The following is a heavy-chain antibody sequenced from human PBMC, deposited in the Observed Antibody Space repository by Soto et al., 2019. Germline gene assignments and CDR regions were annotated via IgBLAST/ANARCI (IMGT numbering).Heavy chain of an antibody. Sequence: GWSLRLSCAASGFTFSIYSMNCGRQAPVKGLEWVSSMSGSSSYIYYADSVKGRFTISRDNAKNSLYLQMNSLRAEDTAVYYCASDDGSGSYYPTNWFDPWGQGTLVTVYS. V-gene: IGHV3-21*01. CDR3: ASDDGSGSYYPTNWFDP. D-gene: IGHD3-10*01. CDR2: MSGSSSYI. J-gene: IGHJ5*02. CDR1: GFTFSIYS.